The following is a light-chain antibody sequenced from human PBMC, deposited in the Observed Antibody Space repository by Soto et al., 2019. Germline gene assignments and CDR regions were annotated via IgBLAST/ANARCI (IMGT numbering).Light chain of an antibody. V-gene: IGLV2-11*01. J-gene: IGLJ1*01. Sequence: QSALIQPRSVSGSPGQSVTISCTGTSSDVGVYKYVSWYRQNPGKAPKLMIYDVITRPSGVPDRFSGSKSGNTASLTISGLQAEDGADYYCCSYAGDYTFVFGSGTKRTVL. CDR3: CSYAGDYTFV. CDR1: SSDVGVYKY. CDR2: DVI.